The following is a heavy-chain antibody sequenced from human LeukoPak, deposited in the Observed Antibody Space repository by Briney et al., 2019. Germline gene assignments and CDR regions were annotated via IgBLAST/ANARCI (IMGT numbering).Heavy chain of an antibody. CDR2: ISSDGSNK. J-gene: IGHJ3*02. Sequence: GGSLRLSCAASGFTFTNYGIHWVRLAPGKGLEWVAVISSDGSNKHYADSVKGRFTISRDDSKNTLYLQMNSLRVDETALYYCTTFDMWGQGTMVTVSS. CDR3: TTFDM. V-gene: IGHV3-30*03. CDR1: GFTFTNYG.